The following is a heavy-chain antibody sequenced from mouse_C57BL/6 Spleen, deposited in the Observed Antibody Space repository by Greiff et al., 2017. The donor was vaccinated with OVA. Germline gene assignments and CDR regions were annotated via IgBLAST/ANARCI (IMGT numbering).Heavy chain of an antibody. V-gene: IGHV1-61*01. D-gene: IGHD1-1*02. J-gene: IGHJ1*03. CDR1: GYTFTSYW. CDR3: ARYGGNYWYFDV. Sequence: QVQLKQPGAELVRPGSSVKLSCKASGYTFTSYWMDWVKQRPGQGLEWIGNIYPSDSETHYNQKFKDKATLTVDKSSSTAYMQLSSLTSEDSAVYYCARYGGNYWYFDVWGTGTTVTVSS. CDR2: IYPSDSET.